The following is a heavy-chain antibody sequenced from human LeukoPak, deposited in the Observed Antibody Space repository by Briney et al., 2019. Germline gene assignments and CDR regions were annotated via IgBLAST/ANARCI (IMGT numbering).Heavy chain of an antibody. CDR1: GFTFSSYW. V-gene: IGHV3-7*01. CDR3: ARGIITGIDYFDH. CDR2: IKQDGSEK. D-gene: IGHD1-20*01. J-gene: IGHJ4*02. Sequence: GGSLRLSCAASGFTFSSYWMTWVRQAPGKGLEWVANIKQDGSEKYYVDSVKGRFTISRDNAKNSLYLQMNSLRAEDTAVYYCARGIITGIDYFDHWGQGTLVIVSS.